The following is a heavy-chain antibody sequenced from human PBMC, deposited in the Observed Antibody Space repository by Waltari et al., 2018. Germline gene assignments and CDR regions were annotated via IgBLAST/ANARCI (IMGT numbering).Heavy chain of an antibody. CDR3: ARDEARYYDIMTGGGYYGLDV. J-gene: IGHJ6*02. Sequence: QVQLQESGPGLVRPSQTLSLTCTVSGGSISSGSVYWTWIRQPAGKGLEWVGHIFTSGSTNYNPCRKGRVSVSLDTSESQFSRRLSSVTAADTAVYYCARDEARYYDIMTGGGYYGLDVWGQGTTVTVSS. CDR2: IFTSGST. V-gene: IGHV4-61*02. D-gene: IGHD3-9*01. CDR1: GGSISSGSVY.